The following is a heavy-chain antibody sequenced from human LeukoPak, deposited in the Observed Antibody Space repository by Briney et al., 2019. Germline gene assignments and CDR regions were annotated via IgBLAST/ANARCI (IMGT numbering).Heavy chain of an antibody. CDR1: GGSISSGDYY. V-gene: IGHV4-30-4*08. D-gene: IGHD3-10*01. CDR2: IYYSGST. J-gene: IGHJ5*02. CDR3: ARGSRYYGSGSFHSTFDP. Sequence: SQTLSLTCTVSGGSISSGDYYWSWIRQPPGKGLEWIGYIYYSGSTYYNPSLKSRVTISVDTSKNQFSLKLSSVTAAGTAVYYCARGSRYYGSGSFHSTFDPWGQGTLVTVSS.